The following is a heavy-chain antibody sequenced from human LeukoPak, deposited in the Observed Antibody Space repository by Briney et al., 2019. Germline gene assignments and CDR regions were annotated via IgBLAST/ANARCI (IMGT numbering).Heavy chain of an antibody. D-gene: IGHD1-26*01. CDR2: IRYDGSNK. CDR1: GFTFSSYG. Sequence: PGGSLRLSCAASGFTFSSYGMHWVRQAPGKGLEWVAFIRYDGSNKYYADSVKGRFTISRDNSKNTLYLQMNSLRAEDTAVYYCAKDRRGSSAWFDPWGQGTLVTGSS. J-gene: IGHJ5*02. CDR3: AKDRRGSSAWFDP. V-gene: IGHV3-30*02.